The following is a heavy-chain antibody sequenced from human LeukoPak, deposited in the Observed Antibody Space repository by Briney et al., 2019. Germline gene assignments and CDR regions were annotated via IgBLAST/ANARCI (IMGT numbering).Heavy chain of an antibody. CDR3: ARGAYNYGSGSYYFDY. D-gene: IGHD3-10*01. J-gene: IGHJ4*02. Sequence: PSETLSLTCTVSGVSISSYYWSWIRQPAGKGLEWIGRIYTSGSTNYNPSLKSRVTVSVDTSNNQFSLKLSSVTAADTAVYYCARGAYNYGSGSYYFDYWGQGNLVIVSS. CDR1: GVSISSYY. CDR2: IYTSGST. V-gene: IGHV4-4*07.